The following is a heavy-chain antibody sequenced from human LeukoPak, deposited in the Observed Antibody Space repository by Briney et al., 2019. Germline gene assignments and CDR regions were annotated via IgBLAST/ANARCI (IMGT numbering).Heavy chain of an antibody. D-gene: IGHD5/OR15-5a*01. J-gene: IGHJ4*02. CDR1: GGSISSYY. V-gene: IGHV4-59*08. Sequence: SETLSLTCTVSGGSISSYYWSWIRQPPGKALEWIGYISYTGSTKYNPSLESRVTISVDTSKNQFSLKLSSVTAADTAAYFCARHNRVYYDFDYWGQGTLVTVSS. CDR3: ARHNRVYYDFDY. CDR2: ISYTGST.